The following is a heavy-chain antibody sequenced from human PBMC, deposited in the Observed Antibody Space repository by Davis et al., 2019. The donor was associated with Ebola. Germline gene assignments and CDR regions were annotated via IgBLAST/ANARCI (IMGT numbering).Heavy chain of an antibody. CDR3: AREAYYYDSSGYNKGAFDI. CDR2: VYYSGST. Sequence: SETLSLTCTVSGGSISSSYWSWIRQPPGKGLEWIGYVYYSGSTNYNPSLKSRVTMSIDTSKNQFSLKLSSVTAADTAVYYCAREAYYYDSSGYNKGAFDIWGQGTMVTVSS. D-gene: IGHD3-22*01. J-gene: IGHJ3*02. CDR1: GGSISSSY. V-gene: IGHV4-59*01.